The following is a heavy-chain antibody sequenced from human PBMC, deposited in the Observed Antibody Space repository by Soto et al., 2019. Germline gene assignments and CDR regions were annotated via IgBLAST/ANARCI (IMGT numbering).Heavy chain of an antibody. CDR1: GFTVAGYG. D-gene: IGHD2-2*01. J-gene: IGHJ4*02. CDR2: LSWNRGTR. V-gene: IGHV3-9*01. Sequence: EVQLVESGGGLVRPGGSRRLSCVASGFTVAGYGMPWVRPVPGKGLGWVAGLSWNRGTRGYADSVRGRCTISRDNAKHSLFRQMTSLRTEDTAIYYCGKAKDTVVVPAAPVVDHWGQGIMVTVSS. CDR3: GKAKDTVVVPAAPVVDH.